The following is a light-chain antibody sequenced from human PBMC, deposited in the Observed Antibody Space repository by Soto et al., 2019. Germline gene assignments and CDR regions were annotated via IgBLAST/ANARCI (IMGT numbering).Light chain of an antibody. V-gene: IGKV3-11*01. CDR1: QSVSSS. Sequence: EIVLTQSPATLSFSPGERAILSCRTSQSVSSSLAWYQHKPGQAPRLLIYDASNRASNIPGRFSGSGSGTDFTLTITSLQPEDFSIYYCHQRANWPHSFGQGTKLEIK. J-gene: IGKJ2*03. CDR2: DAS. CDR3: HQRANWPHS.